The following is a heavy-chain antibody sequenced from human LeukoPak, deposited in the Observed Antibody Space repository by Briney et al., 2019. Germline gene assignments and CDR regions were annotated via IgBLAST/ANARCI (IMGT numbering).Heavy chain of an antibody. CDR3: ARDPTVTTWVWFDP. CDR1: GGTFSSYA. J-gene: IGHJ5*02. Sequence: SVKVSCKASGGTFSSYAISWVRQAPGQGLEWMGRIIPIFGTANYAQKFQGRATITADKSTSTAYMELSSLRSEDTAVYYCARDPTVTTWVWFDPWGQGTLVTVSS. V-gene: IGHV1-69*06. CDR2: IIPIFGTA. D-gene: IGHD4-17*01.